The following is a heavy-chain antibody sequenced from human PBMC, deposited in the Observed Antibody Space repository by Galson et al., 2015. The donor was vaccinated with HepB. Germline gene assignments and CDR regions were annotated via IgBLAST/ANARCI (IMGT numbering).Heavy chain of an antibody. CDR3: AKDRLVYSSSSGTFDY. V-gene: IGHV3-23*01. J-gene: IGHJ4*02. CDR2: ISGSGGST. CDR1: GFTFSSYA. D-gene: IGHD6-13*01. Sequence: SLRLSCAASGFTFSSYAMSWVRQAPGKGLEWVSAISGSGGSTYYADSVKGRFTISRDNSKNTLYLQMNSLRAEDTAVYYCAKDRLVYSSSSGTFDYWGQGTLVTVSS.